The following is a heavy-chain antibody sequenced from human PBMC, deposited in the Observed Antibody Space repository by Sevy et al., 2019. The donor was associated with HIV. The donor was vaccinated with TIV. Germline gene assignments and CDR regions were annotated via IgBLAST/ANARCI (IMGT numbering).Heavy chain of an antibody. Sequence: GGSLRLSCAASGFTFSSYAMHWVRQAPGKGLEWVAVISYDGSNKYYADSVKGRFTISRDNSKNTLYLQMNSLRAEDTALYYCARDLTVTTWYYFDYWGQGTLVTVSS. CDR1: GFTFSSYA. D-gene: IGHD4-17*01. J-gene: IGHJ4*02. V-gene: IGHV3-30-3*01. CDR2: ISYDGSNK. CDR3: ARDLTVTTWYYFDY.